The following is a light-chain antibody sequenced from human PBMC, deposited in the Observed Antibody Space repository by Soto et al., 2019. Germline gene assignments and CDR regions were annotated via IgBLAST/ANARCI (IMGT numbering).Light chain of an antibody. J-gene: IGKJ1*01. CDR2: DAS. V-gene: IGKV1-5*01. Sequence: DIQMTQSPSTLSASSGDRVTITWRASQSISSWLAWYQQKPGKAPKLLIYDASSLESGAPSRFSGSGSGTEFTLTISSLQTDDFATYYCQQYNSYSWTFGQGTKVDI. CDR1: QSISSW. CDR3: QQYNSYSWT.